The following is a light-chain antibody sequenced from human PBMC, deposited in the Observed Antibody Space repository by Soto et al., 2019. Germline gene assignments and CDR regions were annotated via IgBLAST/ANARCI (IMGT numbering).Light chain of an antibody. CDR1: QDISSW. CDR3: PQVNSFPHS. V-gene: IGKV1-12*01. J-gene: IGKJ4*01. Sequence: DIQMTQSPSSVSASVGDRVTITCLASQDISSWLAWYQQKPGKAPNLLIYAASSLQSGVTSRFSGSGSGTDFTLTISSLQPEDFAAYYCPQVNSFPHSFGGGTKVEIK. CDR2: AAS.